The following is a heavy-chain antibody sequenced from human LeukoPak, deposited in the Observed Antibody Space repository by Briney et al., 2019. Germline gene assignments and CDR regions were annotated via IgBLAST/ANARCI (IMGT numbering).Heavy chain of an antibody. V-gene: IGHV3-23*01. Sequence: GGSLRLSCAASGFTFSSYAMSWVRQAPGKGLEWVSAISGSGGSTYYADSVKGRFTISRDNSKNTLYLQMNSLRAEDTAVYYCAKDEVAIVVVPAAMSIHWGQGTLVTVS. CDR3: AKDEVAIVVVPAAMSIH. D-gene: IGHD2-2*03. J-gene: IGHJ4*02. CDR1: GFTFSSYA. CDR2: ISGSGGST.